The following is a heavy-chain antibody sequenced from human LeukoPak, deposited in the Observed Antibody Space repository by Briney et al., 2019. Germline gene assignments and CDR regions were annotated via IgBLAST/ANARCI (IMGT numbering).Heavy chain of an antibody. CDR3: VRVIVAAVDY. V-gene: IGHV4-38-2*02. D-gene: IGHD2-15*01. Sequence: SETLSLTCTVSGYSISSGYYWGWIRQPPGKGLEWIGSIYHSGSTYYNPSLKSRVTISVDTSKNQFSLKLSSVTAADTAVYYCVRVIVAAVDYWGQGTLVTVSS. CDR1: GYSISSGYY. CDR2: IYHSGST. J-gene: IGHJ4*02.